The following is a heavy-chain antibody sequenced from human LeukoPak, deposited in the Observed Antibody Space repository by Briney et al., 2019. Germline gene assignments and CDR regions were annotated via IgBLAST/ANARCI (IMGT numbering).Heavy chain of an antibody. CDR1: GYTFSDYY. J-gene: IGHJ4*02. Sequence: ASVKVSCKPSGYTFSDYYVHWVRQAPGQGLEWMGWINPNSGGTNYAQKFQGRVTMTRDTSISTAYMELSRLRSDDTAVYYCARVGVDTAMATYYWGQGTLVTVSS. CDR3: ARVGVDTAMATYY. V-gene: IGHV1-2*02. CDR2: INPNSGGT. D-gene: IGHD5-18*01.